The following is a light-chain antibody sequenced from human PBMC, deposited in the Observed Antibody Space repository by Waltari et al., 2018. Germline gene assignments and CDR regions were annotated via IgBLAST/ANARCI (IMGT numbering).Light chain of an antibody. J-gene: IGKJ4*01. CDR2: DAS. Sequence: DIQMTQSPSSLSASVGDRVTITCQASQGISNSLNWYQQKPGKAPKRLIYDASSLEAGVPSTFSASGSGTHFTFTISSLQPDDVATYYCQQYHHLPLTFGGGSKVEVK. V-gene: IGKV1-33*01. CDR3: QQYHHLPLT. CDR1: QGISNS.